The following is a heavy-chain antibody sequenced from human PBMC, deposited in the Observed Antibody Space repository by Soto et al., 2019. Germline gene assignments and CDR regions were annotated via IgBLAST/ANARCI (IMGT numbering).Heavy chain of an antibody. CDR2: ISAYNGNT. V-gene: IGHV1-18*01. Sequence: QVQLVQSGAEVKKPGASVKVSCKASGYTFTSYGISWVRQAPGQGLEWMGWISAYNGNTNYAQKLRGRVTMTTDPTASQVYMELRGLRSDDTAVYYCARDLHGDPYFWGQGTLVTVSS. CDR3: ARDLHGDPYF. D-gene: IGHD4-17*01. CDR1: GYTFTSYG. J-gene: IGHJ4*02.